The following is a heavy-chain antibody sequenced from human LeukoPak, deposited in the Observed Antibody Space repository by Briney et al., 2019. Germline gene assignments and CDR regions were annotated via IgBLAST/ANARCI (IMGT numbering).Heavy chain of an antibody. V-gene: IGHV3-23*01. D-gene: IGHD3-3*01. CDR1: GFTFSSYA. J-gene: IGHJ4*02. Sequence: GGSLRLSCAASGFTFSSYAMSWVRQAPGKGLEWVSAISGSGGSTYYADSVKGRFTISRDNSKNTLYLQMNSLRAEDTAVYYCAKVLRFLEWLLYPEYYSDYWGQGTLVTVSS. CDR2: ISGSGGST. CDR3: AKVLRFLEWLLYPEYYSDY.